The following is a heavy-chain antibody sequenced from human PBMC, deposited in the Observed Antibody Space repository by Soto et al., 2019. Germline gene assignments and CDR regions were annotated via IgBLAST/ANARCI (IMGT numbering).Heavy chain of an antibody. V-gene: IGHV4-34*01. J-gene: IGHJ6*02. CDR1: GGSFSGYY. CDR2: INHSGST. D-gene: IGHD2-2*01. Sequence: PSETLSLTCAVYGGSFSGYYWSWIRQPPGKGLEWIGEINHSGSTNYNPSLKSRVTISVDTSKNQFSLKLSSVTAADTAVYYCARKLDCSSTSFYGGYYYYYRMDVWGQGTTVPVSS. CDR3: ARKLDCSSTSFYGGYYYYYRMDV.